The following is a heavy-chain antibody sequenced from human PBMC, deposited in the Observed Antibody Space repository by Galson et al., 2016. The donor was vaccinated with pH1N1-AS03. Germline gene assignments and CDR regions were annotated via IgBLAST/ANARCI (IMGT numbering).Heavy chain of an antibody. CDR3: ARESSGLGRGLDY. V-gene: IGHV4-39*07. CDR1: GDSTNINTCY. Sequence: SETLSLTCSVSGDSTNINTCYWGWIRQPPGKGLEWIGSVYYDGNTYYNPSLKSRATISVGTSKNLFSLRLTSVTAADTAVYYCARESSGLGRGLDYWGQGTLVTVSS. CDR2: VYYDGNT. J-gene: IGHJ4*02. D-gene: IGHD3-10*01.